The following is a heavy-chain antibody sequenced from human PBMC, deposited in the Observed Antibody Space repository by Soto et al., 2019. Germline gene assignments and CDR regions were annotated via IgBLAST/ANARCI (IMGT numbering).Heavy chain of an antibody. D-gene: IGHD2-8*02. CDR2: ISRDGRTT. V-gene: IGHV3-30*03. CDR1: GFTVSSYG. J-gene: IGHJ4*02. Sequence: QVQLVESGGGVVQPGRSLRLSCAVSGFTVSSYGMHWVRQAPGKGLEWVAVISRDGRTTFYADSVKGRFTISRDNSRNTLFLEMNRVRGDDMAVYYCTGEVASGYWGQGTLVTVSS. CDR3: TGEVASGY.